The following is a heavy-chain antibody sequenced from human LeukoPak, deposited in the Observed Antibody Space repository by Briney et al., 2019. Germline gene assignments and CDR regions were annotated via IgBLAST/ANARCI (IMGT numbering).Heavy chain of an antibody. D-gene: IGHD3-22*01. J-gene: IGHJ4*02. Sequence: GGSLRLSCAASGFTLINYAMSWVRQAPGKGPEWVSGISSNGGTTYYADSVKGRFTVSRDNSRNTLYLQMNSLRAEDTAVYYCAKDPQYYYNSGGYYFDYFDSWGQGTLVAVSS. CDR3: AKDPQYYYNSGGYYFDYFDS. V-gene: IGHV3-23*01. CDR2: ISSNGGTT. CDR1: GFTLINYA.